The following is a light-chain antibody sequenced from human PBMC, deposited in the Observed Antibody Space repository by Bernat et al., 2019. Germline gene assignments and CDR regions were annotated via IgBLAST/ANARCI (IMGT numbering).Light chain of an antibody. J-gene: IGLJ3*02. CDR3: SSYTSSSTLV. CDR1: SSDVGVYNY. Sequence: QSALTQPASVSGSPGQSITISCTGTSSDVGVYNYVSWYQQHPGRAPKLMIYDVRDRPSGISNRFSGSKSGNTASLTISGLLDEDEADYYCSSYTSSSTLVFGGGTRLTVL. V-gene: IGLV2-14*03. CDR2: DVR.